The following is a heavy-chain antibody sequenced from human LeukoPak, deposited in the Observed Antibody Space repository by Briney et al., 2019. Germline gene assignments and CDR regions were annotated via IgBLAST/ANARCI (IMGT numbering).Heavy chain of an antibody. D-gene: IGHD2-15*01. V-gene: IGHV4-59*01. Sequence: SETLSLTCTVSGGSISSYYWSWIRQPPGKGLEWIGYIYYSESTNYNPSLKSRVTISVDTSKNQFSLKLTSVTAADTAVYYCARVVGYCSGGSCYYYYSMDVWGKGTTVTVSS. CDR3: ARVVGYCSGGSCYYYYSMDV. CDR2: IYYSEST. J-gene: IGHJ6*04. CDR1: GGSISSYY.